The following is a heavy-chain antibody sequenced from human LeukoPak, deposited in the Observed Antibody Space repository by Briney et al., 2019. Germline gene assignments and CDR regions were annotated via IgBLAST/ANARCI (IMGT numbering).Heavy chain of an antibody. J-gene: IGHJ4*02. CDR1: GYSFTSYW. CDR3: ARPQILGYCSSTSCSYYFDY. Sequence: GESLKISCKGSGYSFTSYWIGWVRQMPGKGLEWMGIIYPGDSDTRYSPSFQGQVTISADKSISTAYLQWSSLKASDTAMYYCARPQILGYCSSTSCSYYFDYWGRGTLVTVSS. D-gene: IGHD2-2*01. V-gene: IGHV5-51*01. CDR2: IYPGDSDT.